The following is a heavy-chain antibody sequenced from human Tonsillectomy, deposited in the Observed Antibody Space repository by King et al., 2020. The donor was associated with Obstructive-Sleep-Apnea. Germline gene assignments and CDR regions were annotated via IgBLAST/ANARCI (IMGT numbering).Heavy chain of an antibody. CDR3: ARSTKVTDLFDY. CDR1: GFTFSSYG. D-gene: IGHD4-17*01. Sequence: VQLVESGGGVVQPGKSLRLSCAASGFTFSSYGMHWVRQAPGKGLGWGAVLWYDGSNKYYADSVKGRFTISRDNSKNTLYLQMNSLRDEDTAVYYCARSTKVTDLFDYWGQGILVTVSS. V-gene: IGHV3-33*01. J-gene: IGHJ4*02. CDR2: LWYDGSNK.